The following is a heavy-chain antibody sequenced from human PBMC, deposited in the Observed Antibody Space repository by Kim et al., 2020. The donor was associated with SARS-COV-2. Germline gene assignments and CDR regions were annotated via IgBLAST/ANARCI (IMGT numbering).Heavy chain of an antibody. D-gene: IGHD2-2*01. V-gene: IGHV4-39*01. CDR2: LYYSGNT. CDR1: GGSIRSNSYY. CDR3: ASRDCSRTSCYDGMDV. J-gene: IGHJ6*02. Sequence: SETLSLTCTVSGGSIRSNSYYWAWIRQPPGKGLEWIGSLYYSGNTYYKPSLESRVTISVDTSKNQFSLKLRSVTAADTAVYYCASRDCSRTSCYDGMDVWGQGTTVTVSS.